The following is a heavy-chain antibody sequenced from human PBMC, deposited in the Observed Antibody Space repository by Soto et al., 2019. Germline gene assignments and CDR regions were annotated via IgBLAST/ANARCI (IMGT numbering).Heavy chain of an antibody. V-gene: IGHV3-15*07. Sequence: EVQLVESGGGLVKPGGSLRLSCAASGFTFSNAWMDWVRQAPGKGLEWVGRIKSKTDGGTTDYAAPVKGRFTISRDDSKNTLYLQMNSLKTEDTAVYYCTTDPRWLVQDGMDVWGQGTTVTVSS. CDR2: IKSKTDGGTT. J-gene: IGHJ6*02. D-gene: IGHD6-19*01. CDR1: GFTFSNAW. CDR3: TTDPRWLVQDGMDV.